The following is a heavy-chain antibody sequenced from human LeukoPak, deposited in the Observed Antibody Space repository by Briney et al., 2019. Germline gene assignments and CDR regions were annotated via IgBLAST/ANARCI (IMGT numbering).Heavy chain of an antibody. CDR3: ARDYGDIPPDWYYDL. V-gene: IGHV4-34*01. D-gene: IGHD4-17*01. Sequence: SETLSLTCAVYGGSFSGYYWSWIRQPPGKGLEWIGEINHSGSTTYNPSLKSRVTISVDTSKNQFSLKLRSVTAADTAVYYCARDYGDIPPDWYYDLWGRGTLVTVSS. CDR1: GGSFSGYY. CDR2: INHSGST. J-gene: IGHJ2*01.